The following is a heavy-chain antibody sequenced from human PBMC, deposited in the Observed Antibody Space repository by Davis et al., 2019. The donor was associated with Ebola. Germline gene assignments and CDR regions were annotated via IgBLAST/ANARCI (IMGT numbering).Heavy chain of an antibody. CDR1: GFTFSNYA. CDR2: ISSDGSNK. V-gene: IGHV3-30-3*01. CDR3: STFSVYDPRVDY. Sequence: GESLKISCAASGFTFSNYAMHWVRQTPGKGLEWVAVISSDGSNKYYADSLKGRFTISRDNSKNTLYLQVDSLRADDTAVYYCSTFSVYDPRVDYWGQGTLVTVSS. D-gene: IGHD5/OR15-5a*01. J-gene: IGHJ4*02.